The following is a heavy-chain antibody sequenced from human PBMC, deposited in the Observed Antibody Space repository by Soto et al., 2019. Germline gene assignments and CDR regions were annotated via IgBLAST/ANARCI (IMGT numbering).Heavy chain of an antibody. Sequence: QVQLVQSGAEVKKPGASVKVSCKASGYTFTSYAMHWVRQAPGQRLEWMGWINAGNGNTKYSQKSQGRVTITRDTSASTAYMELSSLRSEDTAVYYCARDWGYSSGWGYWGQGTLVTVSS. D-gene: IGHD6-19*01. CDR3: ARDWGYSSGWGY. V-gene: IGHV1-3*01. J-gene: IGHJ4*02. CDR1: GYTFTSYA. CDR2: INAGNGNT.